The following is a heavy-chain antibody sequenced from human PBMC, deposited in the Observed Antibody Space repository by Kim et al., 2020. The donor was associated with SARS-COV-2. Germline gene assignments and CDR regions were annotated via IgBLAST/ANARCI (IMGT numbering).Heavy chain of an antibody. CDR3: TRDRKAGDGLSYFDY. Sequence: GGSLRLSCAASGFTVSSNYMSWVRQAPGKGLEWVSIIYSGGSTYHADSVTDRFTISRDNSKNPLYLQMNSLSAADTAVYYCTRDRKAGDGLSYFDYWGQG. CDR2: IYSGGST. V-gene: IGHV3-66*01. J-gene: IGHJ4*02. D-gene: IGHD2-21*01. CDR1: GFTVSSNY.